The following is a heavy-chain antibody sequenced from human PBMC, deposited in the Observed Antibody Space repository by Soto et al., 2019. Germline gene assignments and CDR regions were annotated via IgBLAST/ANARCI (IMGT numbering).Heavy chain of an antibody. CDR3: ASLEADTAMAPGGQEY. D-gene: IGHD5-18*01. CDR1: GGSISSSSYY. Sequence: QLQLQESGPGLVKPSETLSLTCTVSGGSISSSSYYWGWIRQPPGKGLEWIGSIYYSGSTYYNPSLTGRVTISVDTSKNQFSLKLSSVTAADTAVYYCASLEADTAMAPGGQEYWGQGTLVTVSS. V-gene: IGHV4-39*01. CDR2: IYYSGST. J-gene: IGHJ4*02.